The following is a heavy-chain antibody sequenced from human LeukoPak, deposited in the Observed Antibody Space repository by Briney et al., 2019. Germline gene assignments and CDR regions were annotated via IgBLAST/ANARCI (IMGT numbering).Heavy chain of an antibody. Sequence: QPGGSLGLSCPASGFTFSSYAMSWFRQAPGRGLEWVSAISGSGGSTYYADSVKGRFTISRDNSKNTLYLQMNSLRAEDTAVYYCAKEQRVVVTAIFDYWGQGTLVTVSS. CDR3: AKEQRVVVTAIFDY. CDR2: ISGSGGST. CDR1: GFTFSSYA. D-gene: IGHD2-21*02. V-gene: IGHV3-23*01. J-gene: IGHJ4*02.